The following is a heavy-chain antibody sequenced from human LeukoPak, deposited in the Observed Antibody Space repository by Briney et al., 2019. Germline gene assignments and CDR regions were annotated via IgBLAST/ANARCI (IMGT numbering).Heavy chain of an antibody. J-gene: IGHJ4*02. CDR1: GFTFSSYS. D-gene: IGHD3-10*01. CDR3: ARILHGSGSYGLDY. CDR2: ISSSSSYI. V-gene: IGHV3-21*01. Sequence: GGSLRLSCAASGFTFSSYSMSWVRQAPGKGLEWVSSISSSSSYIYYADSVKGRFTISRENAKNSLYLQMNSLRAEDTAVYYCARILHGSGSYGLDYWGQGTLVTVSS.